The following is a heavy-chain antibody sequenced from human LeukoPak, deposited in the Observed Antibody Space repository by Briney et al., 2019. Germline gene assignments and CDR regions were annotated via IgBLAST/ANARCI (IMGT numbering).Heavy chain of an antibody. CDR1: GVSITSYY. Sequence: SETLSLTCAVSGVSITSYYWSWIRQHPEKGLEWIGYLSDVGTNDYNPSLKGRVTISRDTSKNQFSLRLSSVTAADAAVYYCGRDKGPGGKRWFDTWGAGIPVIVSS. CDR2: LSDVGTN. J-gene: IGHJ5*02. D-gene: IGHD4-23*01. CDR3: GRDKGPGGKRWFDT. V-gene: IGHV4-59*01.